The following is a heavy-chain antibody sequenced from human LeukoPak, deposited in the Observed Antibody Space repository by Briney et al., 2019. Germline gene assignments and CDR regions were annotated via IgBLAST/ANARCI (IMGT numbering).Heavy chain of an antibody. J-gene: IGHJ4*02. V-gene: IGHV4-39*07. CDR2: IYYSGST. D-gene: IGHD3-9*01. CDR3: ARVKVDILTGYYIQEYYFDY. Sequence: SETLSLTCTVSGGSISSSSYYWGWIRQPPGKGLEWIGSIYYSGSTNYNPSLKSRVTISVDTSENQFSLKLSSVTAADTAVYYCARVKVDILTGYYIQEYYFDYWGQGTLVTVSS. CDR1: GGSISSSSYY.